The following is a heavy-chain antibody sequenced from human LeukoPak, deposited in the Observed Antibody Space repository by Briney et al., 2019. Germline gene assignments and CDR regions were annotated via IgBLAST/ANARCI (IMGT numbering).Heavy chain of an antibody. D-gene: IGHD3-3*01. CDR3: ARGRITIFGVVTVYNWFDP. J-gene: IGHJ5*02. CDR2: INHSRST. CDR1: GGSFSGYY. V-gene: IGHV4-34*01. Sequence: SETLSLTCAVYGGSFSGYYWSWIRQPPGKGLEWIGEINHSRSTNYNPSLKSRVTISVDTSKNQFSLKLSSVTAADTAVYYCARGRITIFGVVTVYNWFDPWGQGTLVTVSS.